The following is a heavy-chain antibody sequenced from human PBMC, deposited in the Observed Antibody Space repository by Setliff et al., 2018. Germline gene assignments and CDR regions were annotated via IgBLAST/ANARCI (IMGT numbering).Heavy chain of an antibody. CDR3: ARGRDVFPVPPYMDV. V-gene: IGHV4-34*01. Sequence: SETLSLTCAVYGGSFGDFYWIWIRQPPGEGLEWIGEITHRRVTTYNPSLQSRAAISLDTSKRRFSLKLGSVSAADTAVYYCARGRDVFPVPPYMDVWAEGTTVTV. CDR2: ITHRRVT. J-gene: IGHJ6*03. CDR1: GGSFGDFY. D-gene: IGHD3-10*02.